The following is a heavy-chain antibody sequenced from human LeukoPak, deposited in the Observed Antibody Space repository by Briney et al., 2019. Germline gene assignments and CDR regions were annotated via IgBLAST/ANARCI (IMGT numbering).Heavy chain of an antibody. CDR3: AREALHGADWFDP. CDR1: GYSITSGYC. J-gene: IGHJ5*02. V-gene: IGHV4-38-2*02. D-gene: IGHD4-17*01. CDR2: INHSGST. Sequence: SETLSLTCSVSGYSITSGYCWGWIRQPPGKGLEWIGEINHSGSTNYNPSLKSRVTISVDTSKNQFSLKLSSVTAADTAVYYCAREALHGADWFDPWGQGTLVTVSS.